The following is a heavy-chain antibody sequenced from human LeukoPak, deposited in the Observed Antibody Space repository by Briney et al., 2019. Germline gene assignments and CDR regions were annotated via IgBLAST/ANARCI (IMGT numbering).Heavy chain of an antibody. D-gene: IGHD5-18*01. CDR3: ARDGTRGYSYRIFDY. Sequence: PGGSLRLSCAASGFTFSSYSMNWVRQAPGKGLEWVSSISSSSSYIYYADSVKGRFTISRDNAKNSPYLQMNSLRAEDTAVYYCARDGTRGYSYRIFDYWGQGTLVTVSS. CDR2: ISSSSSYI. V-gene: IGHV3-21*01. J-gene: IGHJ4*02. CDR1: GFTFSSYS.